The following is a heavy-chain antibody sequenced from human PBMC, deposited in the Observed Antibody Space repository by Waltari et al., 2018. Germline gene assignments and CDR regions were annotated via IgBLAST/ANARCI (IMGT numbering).Heavy chain of an antibody. Sequence: QVQLQESGPGLVKPSETLSLTCTVSGGSITSYYWSWIRQSPGKGLEWIGDIYYSGSTNSYPSLKSRLTISVDRSNNQFSLNLTSMTAADTAVYYCARVGAPSSGFQRSQPFDYWGQGTLVTVSS. J-gene: IGHJ4*02. CDR3: ARVGAPSSGFQRSQPFDY. CDR1: GGSITSYY. V-gene: IGHV4-59*01. D-gene: IGHD3-22*01. CDR2: IYYSGST.